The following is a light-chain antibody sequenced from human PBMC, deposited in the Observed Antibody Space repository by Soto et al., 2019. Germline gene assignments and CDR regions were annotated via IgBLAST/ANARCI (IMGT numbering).Light chain of an antibody. CDR1: QGVSSY. J-gene: IGKJ2*01. CDR3: LQYSTWPPLYT. Sequence: EIVMTQSPAALSVSLGERVSLTCRASQGVSSYLAWYHQKPGQAPRLLISDASTRATDIPDRFSGSGSGTDFALTISSLQPPDLAVYYCLQYSTWPPLYTFGQGTKLEIK. CDR2: DAS. V-gene: IGKV3-15*01.